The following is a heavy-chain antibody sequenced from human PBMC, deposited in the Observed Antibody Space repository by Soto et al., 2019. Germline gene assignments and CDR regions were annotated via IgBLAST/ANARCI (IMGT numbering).Heavy chain of an antibody. CDR2: TYYRSKWYN. Sequence: SQTLSLTCAISGDSVSSNSAAWNWIRQSPSRGLEWLGRTYYRSKWYNDYAVSVKSRITVNPDTSKNQFSLQLNSVTPEDTAVYYCARDPATYGDYSPVWFDPWGQGTLVTVSS. J-gene: IGHJ5*02. CDR3: ARDPATYGDYSPVWFDP. D-gene: IGHD4-17*01. CDR1: GDSVSSNSAA. V-gene: IGHV6-1*01.